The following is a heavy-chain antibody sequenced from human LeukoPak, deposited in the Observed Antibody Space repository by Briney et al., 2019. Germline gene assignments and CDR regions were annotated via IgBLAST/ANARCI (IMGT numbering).Heavy chain of an antibody. J-gene: IGHJ3*02. CDR1: GGTFSSYA. CDR2: IIPIFGTA. V-gene: IGHV1-69*13. Sequence: ASVKVSCKASGGTFSSYAISWVRQAPGQGLEWMGGIIPIFGTANYAQKFQGRVTITADESTSTAYMELSSLRSEDTAVYYCARGVSRHLINHDAFDIWGQGTMVTVSS. D-gene: IGHD3-10*01. CDR3: ARGVSRHLINHDAFDI.